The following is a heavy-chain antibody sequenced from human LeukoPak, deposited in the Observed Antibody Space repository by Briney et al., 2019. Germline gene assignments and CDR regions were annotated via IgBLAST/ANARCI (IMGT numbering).Heavy chain of an antibody. Sequence: GASVKVSCKASGGTFSSYAISWVRQAPGQGLEWMGGIIPVFGTANYAQNFQGRVTITADESTSTVYMELTGLKSEDTAVYYCAGGGNFDFWGQGTLVTVSS. D-gene: IGHD3-16*01. V-gene: IGHV1-69*13. CDR3: AGGGNFDF. J-gene: IGHJ4*02. CDR2: IIPVFGTA. CDR1: GGTFSSYA.